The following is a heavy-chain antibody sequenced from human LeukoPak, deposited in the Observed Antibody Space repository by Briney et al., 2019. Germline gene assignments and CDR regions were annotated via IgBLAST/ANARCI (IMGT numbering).Heavy chain of an antibody. J-gene: IGHJ2*01. Sequence: PSETLSLTCNVSGGSIISGGSYWGWIRQPPGRGLEWIGSIFYSGITYYNPSLKSRVTISVDTSKNQFSLRLSSATAADTAVYFCSRRDCSHSSCLYWYFDLWGRGTLLTVSS. CDR1: GGSIISGGSY. D-gene: IGHD6-13*01. CDR2: IFYSGIT. V-gene: IGHV4-39*07. CDR3: SRRDCSHSSCLYWYFDL.